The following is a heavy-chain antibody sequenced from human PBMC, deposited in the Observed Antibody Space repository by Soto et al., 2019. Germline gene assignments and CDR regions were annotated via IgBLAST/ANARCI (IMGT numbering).Heavy chain of an antibody. CDR2: IRYDGDNK. CDR1: GFIFSSYG. V-gene: IGHV3-33*01. Sequence: GGSLRLSCAASGFIFSSYGMHWVRQAPGKGLEWVAVIRYDGDNKYYADSVKGRFTISRDNTKNTLYLQMNSLRAEDTAVYYCAREDYYDTSGYYNRVDYYGMDVWGQGTTVTVSS. CDR3: AREDYYDTSGYYNRVDYYGMDV. D-gene: IGHD3-22*01. J-gene: IGHJ6*02.